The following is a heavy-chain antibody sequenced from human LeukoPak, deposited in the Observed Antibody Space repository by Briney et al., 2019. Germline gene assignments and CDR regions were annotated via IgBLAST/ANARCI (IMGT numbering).Heavy chain of an antibody. J-gene: IGHJ4*02. CDR1: GYTFTSYA. CDR2: INAGNGNT. CDR3: ARGGSGSQITGD. V-gene: IGHV1-3*01. D-gene: IGHD3-10*01. Sequence: GASVKVSCKASGYTFTSYAMHWVRQAPGQRLEWMGWINAGNGNTKYSQKFQGRVTITRDTSASTAYMELSSLRSEDTAVYYCARGGSGSQITGDWGQGTLVTVSS.